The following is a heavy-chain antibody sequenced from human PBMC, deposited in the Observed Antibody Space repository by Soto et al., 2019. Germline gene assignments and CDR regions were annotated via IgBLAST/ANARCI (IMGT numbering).Heavy chain of an antibody. CDR1: GDTFTSYY. CDR3: ARDLSYNFYDS. V-gene: IGHV1-46*01. D-gene: IGHD3-3*01. CDR2: IYPSSGST. J-gene: IGHJ4*02. Sequence: QVHLVQSGAEVKKPGASVKISCKASGDTFTSYYLHWVRQAPGQGLDWMGKIYPSSGSTSYAKKSQGRVTVTGDTSTNTVYMELSSLTSEDTAVYYCARDLSYNFYDSWGQGTLVTVSP.